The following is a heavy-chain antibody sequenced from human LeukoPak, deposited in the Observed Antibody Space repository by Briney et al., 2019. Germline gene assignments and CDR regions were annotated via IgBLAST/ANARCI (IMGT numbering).Heavy chain of an antibody. CDR3: ARGRSFWSGYYYGDDGSAANWFDP. CDR1: GFTFSSYS. CDR2: ISSSSSYI. Sequence: GGSLRLSCAASGFTFSSYSMNWVRQAPGKGLEWVSSISSSSSYIYYADSVKGRFTISRDNSKNTLYLQMNSLRAEDTAVYYCARGRSFWSGYYYGDDGSAANWFDPWGQGTLVTVSS. J-gene: IGHJ5*02. D-gene: IGHD3-3*01. V-gene: IGHV3-21*01.